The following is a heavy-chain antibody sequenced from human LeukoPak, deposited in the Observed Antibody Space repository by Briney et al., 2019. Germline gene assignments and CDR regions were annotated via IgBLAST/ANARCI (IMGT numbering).Heavy chain of an antibody. V-gene: IGHV1-69*04. CDR3: ARRYCSSTSCYKEINWFDP. J-gene: IGHJ5*02. CDR1: GGTFSSYA. Sequence: GASVKVSCKASGGTFSSYAISWVRQAPGQGLEWMGRIIPILGIANYAQKFQGRVTITADESTSTAYMELSSLRSEDTAVYYCARRYCSSTSCYKEINWFDPWGQGTLVTVSS. D-gene: IGHD2-2*02. CDR2: IIPILGIA.